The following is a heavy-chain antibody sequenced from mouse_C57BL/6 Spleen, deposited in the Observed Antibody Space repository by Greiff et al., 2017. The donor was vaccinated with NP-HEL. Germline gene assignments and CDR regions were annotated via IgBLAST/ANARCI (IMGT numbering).Heavy chain of an antibody. CDR2: IWSGGSS. CDR3: AKNGAYSNSWYFDV. Sequence: QVQLQQSGPGLVQPSQSLSITCTVSGFSLTSYGVHWVRQPPGKGLEWLGVIWSGGSSDYNAAFISRLSISKDNSKSQVFFKMNSLQADDTAIYYWAKNGAYSNSWYFDVWGTGTTVTVSS. V-gene: IGHV2-4*01. CDR1: GFSLTSYG. J-gene: IGHJ1*03. D-gene: IGHD2-5*01.